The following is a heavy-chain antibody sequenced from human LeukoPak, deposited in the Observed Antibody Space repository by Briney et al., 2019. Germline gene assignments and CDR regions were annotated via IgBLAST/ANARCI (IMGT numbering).Heavy chain of an antibody. J-gene: IGHJ4*02. CDR1: GFTVSSNY. V-gene: IGHV3-66*01. CDR2: IYSGGST. Sequence: PGGSLRLSCAASGFTVSSNYMSWVRQAPGKGLEWVSVIYSGGSTYYADSVKGRFTISRDNSKGTLYLQMNSLRAEDTAAYYCARSVRSNSFGYWGQGTLVTVSS. D-gene: IGHD4-11*01. CDR3: ARSVRSNSFGY.